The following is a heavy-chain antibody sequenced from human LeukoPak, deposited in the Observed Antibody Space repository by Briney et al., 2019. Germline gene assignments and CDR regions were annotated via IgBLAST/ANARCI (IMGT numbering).Heavy chain of an antibody. CDR1: GLTFSNYW. V-gene: IGHV3-74*01. J-gene: IGHJ4*02. D-gene: IGHD2-21*02. CDR3: ARDYSGGYSGY. CDR2: INTDGSNT. Sequence: PGGSLRLSCAASGLTFSNYWMHWVRQAPGEGLVWVSRINTDGSNTNYADSVKGRFTISRDNAKNTLYLQMSSLRAEDTAMYYCARDYSGGYSGYWGQGTLVTVSS.